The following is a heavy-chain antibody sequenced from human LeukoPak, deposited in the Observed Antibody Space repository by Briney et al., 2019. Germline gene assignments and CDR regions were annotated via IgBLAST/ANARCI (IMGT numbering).Heavy chain of an antibody. D-gene: IGHD6-13*01. CDR3: ARIQAVVVAAAEFDAFDI. CDR1: GFPFSSYP. J-gene: IGHJ3*02. CDR2: ITASGDST. V-gene: IGHV3-23*01. Sequence: GGSLRLSCAGSGFPFSSYPISWVRQPPEKGLEWVSAITASGDSTYSADSVKGRFTISRDNSKNTLYLQMNSLRAEDTAVYYCARIQAVVVAAAEFDAFDIWGQGTMVTVSS.